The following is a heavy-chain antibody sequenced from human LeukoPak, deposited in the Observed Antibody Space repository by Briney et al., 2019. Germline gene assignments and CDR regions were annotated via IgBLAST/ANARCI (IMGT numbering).Heavy chain of an antibody. CDR3: AREGRYSSGWYLGYYFDY. D-gene: IGHD6-19*01. Sequence: ASVKVSCKASGYTFTSYGISWVRQAPGQGLEWMGWISAYNGNTNYAQKLQGRVTMTTDTSTSTAYMELRSLRSDDTAVYYCAREGRYSSGWYLGYYFDYWGQGTLDTVSS. CDR2: ISAYNGNT. J-gene: IGHJ4*02. CDR1: GYTFTSYG. V-gene: IGHV1-18*01.